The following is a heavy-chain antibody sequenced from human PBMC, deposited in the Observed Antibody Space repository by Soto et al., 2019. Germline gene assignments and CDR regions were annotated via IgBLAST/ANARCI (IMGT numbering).Heavy chain of an antibody. V-gene: IGHV1-18*01. J-gene: IGHJ6*02. D-gene: IGHD3-16*01. CDR3: VMVDNYVTPTPQDV. Sequence: QVQLVQAGDEVKKPGASVKVSCNDSGYIFVNYGIAWVRQAPGQGLEWMGCISPYTGNTHSASKVQGRLTMTTDTSTSTAYMDRGSLTSDDTAVYYCVMVDNYVTPTPQDVWGQGTTFTVSS. CDR2: ISPYTGNT. CDR1: GYIFVNYG.